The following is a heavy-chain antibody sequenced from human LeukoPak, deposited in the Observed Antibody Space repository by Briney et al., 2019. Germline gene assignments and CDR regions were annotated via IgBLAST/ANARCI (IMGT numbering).Heavy chain of an antibody. CDR2: ISGGGGST. CDR1: GFTFSNSA. V-gene: IGHV3-23*01. Sequence: GGSLGLSCVASGFTFSNSAMNWVRQAPGKGPEWVSVISGGGGSTFYADSVKGRFTISRDNSKNTLYLQMNSLRAEDTAVYYCAKARYSGYAFDAFDMWGQGTMVSVSS. D-gene: IGHD5-12*01. CDR3: AKARYSGYAFDAFDM. J-gene: IGHJ3*02.